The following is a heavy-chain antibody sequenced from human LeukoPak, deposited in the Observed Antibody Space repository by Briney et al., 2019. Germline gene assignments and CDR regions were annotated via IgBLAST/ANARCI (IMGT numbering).Heavy chain of an antibody. CDR1: GGSISSSRYY. D-gene: IGHD5-18*01. Sequence: KPSETPSPTRTVSGGSISSSRYYWGWVRQPPRKGLEWVGGIYYSGSTYYNPSLKSRVTISVDTSKNQFSLKLSSVTAADTAVYYCASQYSYGVGLYGMDVWGQGTTVTVSS. V-gene: IGHV4-39*01. J-gene: IGHJ6*02. CDR3: ASQYSYGVGLYGMDV. CDR2: IYYSGST.